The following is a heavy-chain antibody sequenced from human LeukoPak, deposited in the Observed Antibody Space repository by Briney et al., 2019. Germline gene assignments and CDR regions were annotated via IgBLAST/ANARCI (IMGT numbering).Heavy chain of an antibody. J-gene: IGHJ4*02. D-gene: IGHD6-13*01. CDR3: VRHGLGSSWFGFDY. CDR1: GYPFTTYW. Sequence: GESLKISCKGSGYPFTTYWIGWVRPMPGKGLEWMGIIYPGDSDPRYSPSFQGQVTISADTSISTAYLQWRSLKASDSAMYYCVRHGLGSSWFGFDYWGQGTLVTVSS. V-gene: IGHV5-51*01. CDR2: IYPGDSDP.